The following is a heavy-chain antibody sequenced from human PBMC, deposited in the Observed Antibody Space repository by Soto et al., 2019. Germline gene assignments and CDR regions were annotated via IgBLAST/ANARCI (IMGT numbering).Heavy chain of an antibody. J-gene: IGHJ6*02. D-gene: IGHD3-10*01. CDR2: INPNSGGT. V-gene: IGHV1-2*02. CDR3: AADRSITMVRGVIITDYYYGMDV. Sequence: GTSVKVSCKASGYTFTGYYMHWVRQAPGQGLEWMGWINPNSGGTNYAQKFQERVTITRDMSTSTAYMELSSLRSEDTAVYYCAADRSITMVRGVIITDYYYGMDVWGQGTTVTVSS. CDR1: GYTFTGYY.